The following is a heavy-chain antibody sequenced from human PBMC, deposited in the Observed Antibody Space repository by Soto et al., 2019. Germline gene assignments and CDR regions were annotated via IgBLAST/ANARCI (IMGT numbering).Heavy chain of an antibody. D-gene: IGHD3-10*01. V-gene: IGHV1-69*02. CDR2: IIPILGIA. Sequence: QVQLVQSGAEVKKPGSSVKVSCKASGGTFSSYTISWVRQAPGQGLEWMGRIIPILGIANYAQKFQGRVTITEDKSTSTAYMELSSLRSEDTAVYYCAASYYYGSGTPSATDYWGQGTLVTVSS. CDR1: GGTFSSYT. J-gene: IGHJ4*02. CDR3: AASYYYGSGTPSATDY.